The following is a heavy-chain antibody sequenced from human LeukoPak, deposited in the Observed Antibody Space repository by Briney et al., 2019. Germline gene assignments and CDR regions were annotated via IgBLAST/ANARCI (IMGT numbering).Heavy chain of an antibody. Sequence: PSETLSLTCTVSGDSISSGSYYWSWSWQRAGKGLEWIGRIYTSGSTNYNPYLKSQVTISVDTSKHHFSPKLSPVTAADTAVYYCARRYCSITSCYKGNAFDIWGQGTMVTVSS. D-gene: IGHD2-2*02. CDR1: GDSISSGSYY. CDR3: ARRYCSITSCYKGNAFDI. J-gene: IGHJ3*02. V-gene: IGHV4-61*02. CDR2: IYTSGST.